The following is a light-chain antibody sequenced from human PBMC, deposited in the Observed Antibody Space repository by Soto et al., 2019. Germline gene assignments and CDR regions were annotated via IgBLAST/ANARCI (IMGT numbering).Light chain of an antibody. CDR2: AAY. CDR1: QAISNS. V-gene: IGKV1-27*01. J-gene: IGKJ1*01. CDR3: QHYNSYSEA. Sequence: IQMSRSSSTRSSAVRDRVAIFGGASQAISNSVAWYQQKPGKPPQLLIYAAYNLQSGVPSRFSGSGSGTDFTLTISSLQPEDVATYYCQHYNSYSEAFGQGTK.